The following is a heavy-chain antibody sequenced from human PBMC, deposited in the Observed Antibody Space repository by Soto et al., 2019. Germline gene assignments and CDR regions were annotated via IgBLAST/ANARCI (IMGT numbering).Heavy chain of an antibody. CDR1: GFTFSSYA. D-gene: IGHD6-13*01. CDR2: ISGSGGST. V-gene: IGHV3-23*01. CDR3: AKCRSELGIAAAVYYYGMDV. J-gene: IGHJ6*02. Sequence: GGSLRLSCAASGFTFSSYAMSWVRQAPGKGLEWVSAISGSGGSTYYADSVKGRFTISRDNSKNTLYLQMNSLRAEDTAVYYCAKCRSELGIAAAVYYYGMDVWGQGTTVTVSS.